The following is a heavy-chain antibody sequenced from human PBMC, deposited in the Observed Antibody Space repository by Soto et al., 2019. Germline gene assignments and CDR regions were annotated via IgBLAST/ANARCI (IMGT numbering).Heavy chain of an antibody. J-gene: IGHJ4*02. V-gene: IGHV2-5*02. D-gene: IGHD3-22*01. CDR1: GFSLSTHTVG. Sequence: QITLKESGPTLVKPTQTLTLTCTFSGFSLSTHTVGVAWIRQPPGKALEWLALIYWDEHKRDSPSLKSRLTNTPHTSKMQVVLTLTNIDPVDAATYYCAHIVASDDSGYNLEFWGEGILVTVSS. CDR2: IYWDEHK. CDR3: AHIVASDDSGYNLEF.